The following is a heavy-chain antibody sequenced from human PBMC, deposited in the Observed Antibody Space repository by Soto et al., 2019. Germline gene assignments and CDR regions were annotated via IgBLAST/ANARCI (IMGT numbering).Heavy chain of an antibody. CDR3: ARGEWFLRGYGMDV. Sequence: QVQLQESGPGLVKPSETLSLTCSVSGASISADYWSWIRQPPGKRLEYIGFIYKGGSPNYNPSLESRVTISPDKSKNQVSLKLPSVTAADTAVYYCARGEWFLRGYGMDVWGRGTTVTVS. CDR2: IYKGGSP. CDR1: GASISADY. V-gene: IGHV4-59*01. D-gene: IGHD3-3*01. J-gene: IGHJ6*02.